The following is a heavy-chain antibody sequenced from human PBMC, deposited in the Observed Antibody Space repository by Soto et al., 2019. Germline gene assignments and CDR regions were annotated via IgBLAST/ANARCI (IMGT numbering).Heavy chain of an antibody. J-gene: IGHJ4*02. CDR2: ISESGGST. CDR3: AKEIASAGLNY. D-gene: IGHD6-13*01. V-gene: IGHV3-23*01. Sequence: GGSLRLSCAASGFTFSDYAMNWVRQAPGKGLQWVSGISESGGSTWYADSVKGRFAISGDNSKNRLYPQMDSLRAEDTAIYYCAKEIASAGLNYWGQGTPVTVSS. CDR1: GFTFSDYA.